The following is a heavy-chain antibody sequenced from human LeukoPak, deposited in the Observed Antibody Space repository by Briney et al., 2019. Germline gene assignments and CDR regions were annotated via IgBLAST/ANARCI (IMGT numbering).Heavy chain of an antibody. D-gene: IGHD3-22*01. J-gene: IGHJ3*02. CDR3: AKDQDSSGYYHAFDI. Sequence: PGGSLRLSCAASGFTFSSYSMNWVRQAPGKGLEWVSSISSSSSYIYYADSVKGRFTISRDNAKNSLYLQVNSLRAEDTAVYYCAKDQDSSGYYHAFDIWGQGTMVTVSS. CDR1: GFTFSSYS. CDR2: ISSSSSYI. V-gene: IGHV3-21*01.